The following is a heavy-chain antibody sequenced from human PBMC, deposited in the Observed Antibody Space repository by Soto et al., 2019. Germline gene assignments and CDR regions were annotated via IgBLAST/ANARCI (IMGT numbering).Heavy chain of an antibody. V-gene: IGHV2-5*02. J-gene: IGHJ3*01. CDR3: ARSGYQLLYDRNVFDV. CDR2: IYWDDDK. D-gene: IGHD2-2*02. Sequence: QITLKESGPTLVKPTQTLTLTCTFSGFSLTTSGVSVGWIRQPPGKALEWLALIYWDDDKRYSPSLKSRLTITKDSSNNQVVLTMINMDPVDTATYYCARSGYQLLYDRNVFDVWGQGTMFTVSS. CDR1: GFSLTTSGVS.